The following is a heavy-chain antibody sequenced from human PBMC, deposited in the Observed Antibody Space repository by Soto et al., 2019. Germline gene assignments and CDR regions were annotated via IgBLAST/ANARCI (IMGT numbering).Heavy chain of an antibody. D-gene: IGHD6-19*01. CDR2: IKQDGNEK. CDR1: GFTFSDYW. J-gene: IGHJ3*02. CDR3: ARVLASRGWYSPGDAFDI. Sequence: GGSLRLSCAVSGFTFSDYWMSWVRQAPGKGLEWVANIKQDGNEKYYVDSVKGRFTISRDNAKNSLYLQMNSLRAEDTAVYYCARVLASRGWYSPGDAFDIWGKGTMFPVSS. V-gene: IGHV3-7*01.